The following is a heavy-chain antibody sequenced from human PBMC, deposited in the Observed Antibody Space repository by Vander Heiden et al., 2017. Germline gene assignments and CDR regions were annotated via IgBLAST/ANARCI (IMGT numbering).Heavy chain of an antibody. V-gene: IGHV1-8*01. CDR2: MDPKTGNT. CDR1: GSTFSNYE. J-gene: IGHJ4*02. Sequence: QEQLVQSGAEVKKPGASVQVPLTASGSTFSNYEFNWVRQAAGQGLEWVGWMDPKTGNTGYAQKFQGRVTMTRNTSITTAYMEVTRLTSEDTAVYYCARYCSSTSCYKFDSWGQGTLVSVSS. CDR3: ARYCSSTSCYKFDS. D-gene: IGHD2-2*01.